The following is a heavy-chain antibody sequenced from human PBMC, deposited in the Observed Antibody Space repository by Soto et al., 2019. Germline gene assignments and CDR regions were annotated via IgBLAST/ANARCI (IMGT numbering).Heavy chain of an antibody. CDR3: ARRTLFPGRTTVVLDYYYYYGLDF. J-gene: IGHJ6*02. CDR2: IYYSGST. D-gene: IGHD4-17*01. V-gene: IGHV4-30-4*01. Sequence: SETLSLTCTVSGGSISSGDYYWSWIRQPPGKGLEWIGYIYYSGSTYYNPSLKSRVTISVDTSKNQFSLKLSSVTAADTAVYYCARRTLFPGRTTVVLDYYYYYGLDFWGQGTTVTGSS. CDR1: GGSISSGDYY.